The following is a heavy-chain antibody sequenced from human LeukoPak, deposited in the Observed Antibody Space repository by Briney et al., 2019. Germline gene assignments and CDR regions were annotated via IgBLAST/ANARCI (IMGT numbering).Heavy chain of an antibody. V-gene: IGHV3-30*04. CDR2: ISYDGSNK. CDR3: ARDIQEYSSSSHY. D-gene: IGHD6-6*01. J-gene: IGHJ4*02. Sequence: GGSLRLSCAASGFTFSSYAMHWVRQAPGKGLEWVAVISYDGSNKYYADSVKGRFTISRDNSKNTLYLQMNSLRAEDTAVYYCARDIQEYSSSSHYWGQGTLVTVSS. CDR1: GFTFSSYA.